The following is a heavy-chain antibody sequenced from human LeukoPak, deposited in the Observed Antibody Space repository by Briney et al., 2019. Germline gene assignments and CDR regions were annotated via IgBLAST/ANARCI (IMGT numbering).Heavy chain of an antibody. D-gene: IGHD3-22*01. V-gene: IGHV3-23*01. CDR1: GFTFSSYA. CDR3: ARQLGYCDSGACYFDY. Sequence: GGSLRLSCTASGFTFSSYAMSWVRQAPGKGLEWVSAISVGGSTYYADSVKGRFTISRDNSKTTLFLQMNSLRAEDTAVYYCARQLGYCDSGACYFDYWGQGTLVTVSS. CDR2: ISVGGST. J-gene: IGHJ4*02.